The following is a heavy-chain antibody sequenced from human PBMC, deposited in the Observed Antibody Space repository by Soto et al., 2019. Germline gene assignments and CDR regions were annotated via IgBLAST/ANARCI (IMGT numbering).Heavy chain of an antibody. CDR3: ARRYYDTLTGLLYYFDY. CDR2: IYWDDDR. V-gene: IGHV2-5*02. J-gene: IGHJ4*02. Sequence: QVTLKEAGPTLLKPTQTLTLTCTFSGFSLSTSGMGVGWIRQPPGKALEWLALIYWDDDRRHSPSLKSRLTTTKDTSKNQVVLTMTNMDPVDTATYYCARRYYDTLTGLLYYFDYWGQGTLVTVSS. CDR1: GFSLSTSGMG. D-gene: IGHD3-9*01.